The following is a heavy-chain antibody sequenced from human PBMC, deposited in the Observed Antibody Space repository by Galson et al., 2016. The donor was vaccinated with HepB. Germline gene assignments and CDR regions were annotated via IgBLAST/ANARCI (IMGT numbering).Heavy chain of an antibody. CDR2: INAGNGNT. Sequence: SVKVSCKASGYTFPSHTLNWVRQAPGQRLEWMGWINAGNGNTKYSQKFQGRVTITRDTSASTVYMELSGLGSEDTAVYYCARDPTQWLALFYSDYWGQGTLVTVSS. CDR3: ARDPTQWLALFYSDY. J-gene: IGHJ4*02. V-gene: IGHV1-3*01. D-gene: IGHD6-19*01. CDR1: GYTFPSHT.